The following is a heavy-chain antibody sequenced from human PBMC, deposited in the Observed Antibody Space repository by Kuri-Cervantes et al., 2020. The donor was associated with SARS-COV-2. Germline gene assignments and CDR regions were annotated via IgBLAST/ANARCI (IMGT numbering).Heavy chain of an antibody. D-gene: IGHD2-15*01. CDR3: SRHSASCDGGSCYFLHTEYFHH. V-gene: IGHV3-21*03. CDR2: ISSSSSYI. CDR1: GFTFSSYS. J-gene: IGHJ1*01. Sequence: GGSLRLSCAASGFTFSSYSMNWVRQAPGKGLEWVSSISSSSSYIYYADSVKGRFTISRDNAKNSLYLQMNSLRAEDTAVYYCSRHSASCDGGSCYFLHTEYFHHWGQGTLVTVSS.